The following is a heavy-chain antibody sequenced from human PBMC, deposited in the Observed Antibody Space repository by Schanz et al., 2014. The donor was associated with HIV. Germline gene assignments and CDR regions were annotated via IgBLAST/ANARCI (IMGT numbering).Heavy chain of an antibody. V-gene: IGHV3-9*02. J-gene: IGHJ4*02. CDR1: GFFPDDYA. Sequence: EVQLVESGGGLVQPGRSLRLSCATSGFFPDDYAMHWVRQAPGKGLEWVSGISWNSGSKGYAESVKGRFTISRDNAKNSLYLQMNSLRGEDTALYYCAKDAARIYYDILTGPFDSWGQGTLVTVSS. D-gene: IGHD3-9*01. CDR2: ISWNSGSK. CDR3: AKDAARIYYDILTGPFDS.